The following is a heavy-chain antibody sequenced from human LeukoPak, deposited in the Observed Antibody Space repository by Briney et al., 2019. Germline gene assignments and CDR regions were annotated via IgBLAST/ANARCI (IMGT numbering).Heavy chain of an antibody. Sequence: ASVRVSCKASGYTFTGDYIHWVRQAPGQRLEWMGWINPNSGGTNYAQKFQGRVTMTRDTSITTAYMELSRLRSDDTAVYYCARAGGGLDYWGQGILVTVSS. V-gene: IGHV1-2*02. CDR1: GYTFTGDY. CDR3: ARAGGGLDY. D-gene: IGHD2-15*01. J-gene: IGHJ4*02. CDR2: INPNSGGT.